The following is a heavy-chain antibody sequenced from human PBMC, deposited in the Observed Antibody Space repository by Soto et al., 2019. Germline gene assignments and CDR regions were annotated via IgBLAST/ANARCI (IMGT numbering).Heavy chain of an antibody. J-gene: IGHJ5*02. D-gene: IGHD3-3*01. CDR1: GGTFSSYA. V-gene: IGHV1-69*13. CDR2: IIPIFGTA. Sequence: AVKVSCKASGGTFSSYAISWVRQAPGQGLEWMGGIIPIFGTANYAQKFQGRVTITADESTSTAYMELSSLRSEDTAVYYCARSRFLEWSRLKLFNWFDPWGQGTLVTVSS. CDR3: ARSRFLEWSRLKLFNWFDP.